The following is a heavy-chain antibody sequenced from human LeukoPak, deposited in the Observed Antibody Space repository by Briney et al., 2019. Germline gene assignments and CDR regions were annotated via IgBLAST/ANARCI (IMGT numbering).Heavy chain of an antibody. CDR3: ARYSSGWYEGYYYYYYMDV. J-gene: IGHJ6*03. CDR2: IYYSGST. CDR1: GGSISSYY. V-gene: IGHV4-59*01. D-gene: IGHD6-19*01. Sequence: PSETLSLTCTVSGGSISSYYWSWIRQPPGKGLEWIGYIYYSGSTNYNPSLKSRVTISVDTSKNQFSLKLSSVTAADTAVYYCARYSSGWYEGYYYYYYMDVWGKGTTVTVSS.